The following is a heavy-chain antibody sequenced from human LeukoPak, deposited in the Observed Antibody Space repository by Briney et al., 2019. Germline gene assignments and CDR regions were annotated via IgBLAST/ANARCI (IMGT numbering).Heavy chain of an antibody. D-gene: IGHD2-8*01. J-gene: IGHJ4*02. V-gene: IGHV3-15*01. Sequence: AGSLRLSCAASGCTFTNAWMSWVRQAPGKGLEWVGRIKSKTDGSTTDYAAPVKGRFTISRDDSKNTLYLQMNSLKTEDTAVYYCTTEAELRHYCTNGICYTFDCWGQGTLVTVSS. CDR3: TTEAELRHYCTNGICYTFDC. CDR1: GCTFTNAW. CDR2: IKSKTDGSTT.